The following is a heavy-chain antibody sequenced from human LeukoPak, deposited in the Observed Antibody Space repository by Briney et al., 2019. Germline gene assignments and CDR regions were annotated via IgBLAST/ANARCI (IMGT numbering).Heavy chain of an antibody. CDR3: ASPNDYTYY. CDR1: GGSISSSSYY. CDR2: IYSSGST. Sequence: PSETLSLTCTVSGGSISSSSYYWGWIRQPPGKGLEWIGTIYSSGSTYYNPSLKSRVTMSVDTSKNQFSLKLSSVTAADTAVYYCASPNDYTYYWGQGTLVTVSS. D-gene: IGHD4-11*01. J-gene: IGHJ4*02. V-gene: IGHV4-39*07.